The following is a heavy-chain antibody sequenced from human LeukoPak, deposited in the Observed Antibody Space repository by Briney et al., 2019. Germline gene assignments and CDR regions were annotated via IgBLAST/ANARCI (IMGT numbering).Heavy chain of an antibody. CDR1: GFTVSSNY. V-gene: IGHV3-66*01. Sequence: HPGGSLRLSCAASGFTVSSNYMSWVRQAPGKGLEWVSVIYSGGSTYYADSVKGRFTISRDNSKNTLYLQMGSLRAEDMAVYYCARGGVAARLPYFDYWGQGTLVTVSS. CDR3: ARGGVAARLPYFDY. J-gene: IGHJ4*02. D-gene: IGHD6-6*01. CDR2: IYSGGST.